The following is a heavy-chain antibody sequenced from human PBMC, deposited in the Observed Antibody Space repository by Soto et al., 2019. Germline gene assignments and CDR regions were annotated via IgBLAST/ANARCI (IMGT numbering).Heavy chain of an antibody. J-gene: IGHJ4*02. CDR3: ARERSGGSDY. CDR2: MNPNSGKT. Sequence: QVQLVQSGAEVKKPGASVKVSCKASGYTFTSYDINWVRQAPGQGLEWMGWMNPNSGKTGHAQQFQGRVTMTRNTSISTAYMERSSLRSEDTAVYYSARERSGGSDYWGQGTRVTVSS. D-gene: IGHD3-3*01. V-gene: IGHV1-8*01. CDR1: GYTFTSYD.